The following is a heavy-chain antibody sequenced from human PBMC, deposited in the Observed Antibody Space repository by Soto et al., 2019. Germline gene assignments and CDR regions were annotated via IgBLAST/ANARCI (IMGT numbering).Heavy chain of an antibody. J-gene: IGHJ5*02. Sequence: QVQLVQSGAEVRKPGASVKVSCKASGYSFITYDINWVRQVAGQGFDWMGWMNPTSGRTGCEQKLKGRLTMTMDTPSHKAYMELSSLTSNDAAVYSCARVPASLDPWGQETLDTV. CDR2: MNPTSGRT. V-gene: IGHV1-8*01. CDR3: ARVPASLDP. CDR1: GYSFITYD.